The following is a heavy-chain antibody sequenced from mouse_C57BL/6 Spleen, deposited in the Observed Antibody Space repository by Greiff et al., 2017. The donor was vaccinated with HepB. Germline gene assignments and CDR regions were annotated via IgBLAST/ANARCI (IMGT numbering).Heavy chain of an antibody. Sequence: EVQLQQSGPELVKPGASAKISCTASGYTFTDYYMNWVKQSHGKSLEWIGDINPNNGGTSYNQKFKGKATLTVDKSCSTAYMELRSLTSEDSAVYYCARGGYGFDYWGQGTTLTVSS. CDR3: ARGGYGFDY. D-gene: IGHD1-1*02. J-gene: IGHJ2*01. V-gene: IGHV1-26*01. CDR1: GYTFTDYY. CDR2: INPNNGGT.